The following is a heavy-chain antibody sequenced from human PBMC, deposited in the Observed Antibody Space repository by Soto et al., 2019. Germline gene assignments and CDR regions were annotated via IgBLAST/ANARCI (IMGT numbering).Heavy chain of an antibody. D-gene: IGHD6-6*01. V-gene: IGHV3-23*01. J-gene: IGHJ6*02. CDR3: AKGPSTSARKYGMDV. CDR2: ISGSGGSA. Sequence: PGGSLRLSWAASGFTFTSYSMSWVRQAPGKGLEWVSVISGSGGSAYYVDSVKGRFTISRDNSQNTQHLQMNSLRAEDTAVYFCAKGPSTSARKYGMDVWGQGTTVTVSS. CDR1: GFTFTSYS.